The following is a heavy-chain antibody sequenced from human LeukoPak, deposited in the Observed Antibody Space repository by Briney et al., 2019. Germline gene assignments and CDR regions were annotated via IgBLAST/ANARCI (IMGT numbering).Heavy chain of an antibody. D-gene: IGHD5-18*01. J-gene: IGHJ4*02. CDR2: SGISGCT. Sequence: GGSMRLSCAASGFSFSTYAMSWVRQAPGKGLEWVSTSGISGCTYYSDSVKGRFTISRDKSKNTLYLQMNSLGAEDTALYYCAKRSSSTAYYFDNWGQGTLVTVSS. CDR3: AKRSSSTAYYFDN. V-gene: IGHV3-23*01. CDR1: GFSFSTYA.